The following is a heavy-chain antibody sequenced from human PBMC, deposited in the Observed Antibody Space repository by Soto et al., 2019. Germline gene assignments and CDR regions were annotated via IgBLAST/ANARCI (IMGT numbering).Heavy chain of an antibody. D-gene: IGHD1-7*01. Sequence: QVQLVQSGAEVKKPGSSVKVSCKASGGTFSSYPISWVRQAPGQGLEWMGRILPILDITDYAQRFQGRVTITADKSTSTAYMELSSLSSDDTAVYYCARPTSTGTTSGYYFDYWGQGTLVTVSS. V-gene: IGHV1-69*02. CDR3: ARPTSTGTTSGYYFDY. CDR2: ILPILDIT. J-gene: IGHJ4*02. CDR1: GGTFSSYP.